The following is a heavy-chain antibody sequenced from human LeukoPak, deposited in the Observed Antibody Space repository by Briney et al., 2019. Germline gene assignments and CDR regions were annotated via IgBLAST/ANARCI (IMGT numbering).Heavy chain of an antibody. V-gene: IGHV3-30*01. J-gene: IGHJ4*02. CDR3: ARDSTYWYDSGSSGPHYFDY. CDR1: GFIFSNYA. Sequence: GRSPRLSCAASGFIFSNYAMRWVRQAPGKGLEWVALISSDGSKTYHADSVKGRFSISRDNSKNTLYLQLNSLRAEDTSVYYCARDSTYWYDSGSSGPHYFDYWGQGTLVTVSS. D-gene: IGHD3-10*01. CDR2: ISSDGSKT.